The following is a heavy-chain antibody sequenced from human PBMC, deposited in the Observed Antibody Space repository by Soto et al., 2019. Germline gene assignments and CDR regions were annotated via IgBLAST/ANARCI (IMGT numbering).Heavy chain of an antibody. CDR1: GFMFSSPW. CDR2: IKSKKDGGAR. V-gene: IGHV3-15*01. D-gene: IGHD1-1*01. CDR3: VEGWNDF. J-gene: IGHJ4*02. Sequence: EVQVVESGGDLVEPGGSLRLSCETSGFMFSSPWMSWVRQAPGKGLEWVARIKSKKDGGARDYAAPVNGRFSISRDDSKSTVYLQMNSLRAEDTALYYCVEGWNDFWGQGTLVTVSS.